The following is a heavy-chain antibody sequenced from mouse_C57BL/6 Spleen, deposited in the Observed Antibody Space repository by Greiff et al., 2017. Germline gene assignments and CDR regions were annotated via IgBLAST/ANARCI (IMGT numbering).Heavy chain of an antibody. CDR3: APNYYDWVAY. V-gene: IGHV5-17*01. CDR2: ISSGSSTI. Sequence: EVQVVESGGGLVKPGGSLKLSCAASGFTFSDYGMHWVRQAPEKGLEWVAYISSGSSTIYYADTVKGRFTISRDNAKNTLFLQMTSLRSEDTAMDYCAPNYYDWVAYWGQGTLVTVSA. D-gene: IGHD2-4*01. CDR1: GFTFSDYG. J-gene: IGHJ3*01.